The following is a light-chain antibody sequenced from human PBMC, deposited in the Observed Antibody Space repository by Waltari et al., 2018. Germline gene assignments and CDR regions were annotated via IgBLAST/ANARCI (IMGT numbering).Light chain of an antibody. CDR3: QSYDTTLSVV. CDR2: GSS. J-gene: IGLJ3*02. V-gene: IGLV1-40*01. CDR1: GSNIGAGYD. Sequence: QSVLTQPPSVSGAPGQRVTISCTGSGSNIGAGYDVTWYQQVPRAAPKLLIYGSSSRPLGVPDRFFGSTSGTSASLAITGLQAEDEAVYYCQSYDTTLSVVFGGGTKLTVL.